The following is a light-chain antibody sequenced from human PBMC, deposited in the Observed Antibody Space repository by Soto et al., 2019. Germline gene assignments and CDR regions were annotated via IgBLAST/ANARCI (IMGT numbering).Light chain of an antibody. V-gene: IGKV3-20*01. CDR1: QYVSSF. CDR3: QQYVTSAIT. CDR2: GAS. J-gene: IGKJ5*01. Sequence: EIVITQSKTTLSVSPRERATLSCRASQYVSSFLAWHQQKPGQAPRLLIPGASSRATGIPDRFSGSGSGTDFTLTISRLEPEDFALYYCQQYVTSAITFGQGRLLEVK.